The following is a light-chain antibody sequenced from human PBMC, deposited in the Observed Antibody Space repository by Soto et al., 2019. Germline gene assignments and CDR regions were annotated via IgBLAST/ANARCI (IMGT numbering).Light chain of an antibody. CDR2: AAS. CDR3: QQTYGIPRT. CDR1: RSINRY. Sequence: DIQMTQSPSSLSASGGDGVTITCRASRSINRYVNWYQQKPGKAPGLLIYAASNLHSGVPSRFSGSGSGTDFTLTINSLQPEDFATYYCQQTYGIPRTFGQGTKVDIK. J-gene: IGKJ1*01. V-gene: IGKV1-39*01.